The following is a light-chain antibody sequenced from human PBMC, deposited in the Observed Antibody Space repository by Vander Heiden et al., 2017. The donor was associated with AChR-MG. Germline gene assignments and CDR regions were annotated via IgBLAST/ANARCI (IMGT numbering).Light chain of an antibody. V-gene: IGLV8-61*01. CDR2: STN. CDR1: SGSVSTSSY. CDR3: VLYMGSGIWV. Sequence: QTVVTQEPSSSVSPGGTVTLTCGLGSGSVSTSSYPSWYQQTPGQAPRTLIYSTNTRSSGVPARFSGSILGNKAALTITGAQADDESDYYCVLYMGSGIWVFGGGTKLTVL. J-gene: IGLJ3*02.